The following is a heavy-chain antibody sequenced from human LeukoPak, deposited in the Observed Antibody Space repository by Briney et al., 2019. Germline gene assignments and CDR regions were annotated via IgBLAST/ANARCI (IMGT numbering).Heavy chain of an antibody. CDR3: ARDSGFSGTQRGEY. CDR1: GFTFSSYW. J-gene: IGHJ4*02. V-gene: IGHV3-74*03. D-gene: IGHD3/OR15-3a*01. Sequence: GGSLRLSCAASGFTFSSYWMHWLRQAPGKGLVWVSRINSDGSSIMYADSVKGRFTISRDNARNTLYLQMNSLRAEDTAVYYCARDSGFSGTQRGEYWGQGTLVTVSS. CDR2: INSDGSSI.